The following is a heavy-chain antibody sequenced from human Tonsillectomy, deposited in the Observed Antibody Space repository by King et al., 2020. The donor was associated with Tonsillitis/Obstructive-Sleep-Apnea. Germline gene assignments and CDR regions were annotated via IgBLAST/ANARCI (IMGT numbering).Heavy chain of an antibody. CDR2: INHSGST. Sequence: VQLQQWGAGLLKPSETLSLACAVQGGSFSGYYWSWIRQPPGKGLEWIGEINHSGSTNCNPSLKSRVTISMDTSKNQFSLKLSPVTAADTAVYYCASSVVGGDYTVYYSYYLDVWGKGTTVTVSS. J-gene: IGHJ6*03. CDR1: GGSFSGYY. V-gene: IGHV4-34*01. D-gene: IGHD4-17*01. CDR3: ASSVVGGDYTVYYSYYLDV.